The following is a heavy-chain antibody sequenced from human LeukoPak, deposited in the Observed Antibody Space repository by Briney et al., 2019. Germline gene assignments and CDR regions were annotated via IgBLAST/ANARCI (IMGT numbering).Heavy chain of an antibody. Sequence: ASVKVPCKASGYTFTCYYMHWVRQAPGQGLEWMGWINPNSGGTNYEQKFQGRVTMTRDTSISTAYMELSRLRSDDTAVYYCARVYYDSSGYDFDYWGQGTLVTVSS. CDR1: GYTFTCYY. J-gene: IGHJ4*02. CDR2: INPNSGGT. CDR3: ARVYYDSSGYDFDY. V-gene: IGHV1-2*02. D-gene: IGHD3-22*01.